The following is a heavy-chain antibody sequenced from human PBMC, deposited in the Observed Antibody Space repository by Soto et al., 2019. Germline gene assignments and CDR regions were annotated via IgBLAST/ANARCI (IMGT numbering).Heavy chain of an antibody. CDR1: GFTFSGYS. Sequence: PGGSMRLSCVGSGFTFSGYSMAWVRQDPGRGLEWVASISSRSTNIDYADSVKGRFTISRDNAKNLVSLQMSSLRGEDTALYYCAKFTEPGYSSIWYYFEYWGQGTPVTVSS. CDR3: AKFTEPGYSSIWYYFEY. D-gene: IGHD6-19*01. V-gene: IGHV3-21*06. J-gene: IGHJ4*02. CDR2: ISSRSTNI.